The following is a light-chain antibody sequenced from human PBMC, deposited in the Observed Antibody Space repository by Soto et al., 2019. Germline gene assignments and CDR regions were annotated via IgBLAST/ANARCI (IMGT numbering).Light chain of an antibody. CDR3: QQYTSYPWT. J-gene: IGKJ1*01. Sequence: DIQMTQSPSTLSASVGDRVTIVCRASQSISNWLAWYQQKPGKAPKVLISGASSLESGVPSRFSGSGSGTEFTLTISSLQPDDFATYYCQQYTSYPWTFGQGTKVEIK. CDR2: GAS. V-gene: IGKV1-5*02. CDR1: QSISNW.